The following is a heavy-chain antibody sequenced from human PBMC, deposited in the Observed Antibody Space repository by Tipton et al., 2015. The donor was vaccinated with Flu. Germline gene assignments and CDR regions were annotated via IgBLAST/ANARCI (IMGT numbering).Heavy chain of an antibody. J-gene: IGHJ6*02. D-gene: IGHD2-15*01. Sequence: SLRLSCAASQFTFSNYAMHWVRRAPGKGLEWLAVISYDGDTDFYADSVKGRFIISRDNSKNILSLQMNNLRPEETAVYYCAKGGGGNCSGGRCSNYYYYGMDVWGQGTTVTVSS. CDR2: ISYDGDTD. CDR3: AKGGGGNCSGGRCSNYYYYGMDV. CDR1: QFTFSNYA. V-gene: IGHV3-30*17.